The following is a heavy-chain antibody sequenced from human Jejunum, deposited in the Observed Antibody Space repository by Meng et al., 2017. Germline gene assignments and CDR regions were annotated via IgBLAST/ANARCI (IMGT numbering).Heavy chain of an antibody. CDR3: ARSTHSSASE. J-gene: IGHJ4*02. CDR2: VSYDGRNK. V-gene: IGHV3-30*07. D-gene: IGHD6-19*01. CDR1: GFTFTNYA. Sequence: GESLKISCAASGFTFTNYAMHWVRQAPGKGLEWVTVVSYDGRNKYYVDSVKGRFTVSRDNAKSSLYLQMSSLRAEDTAVYYCARSTHSSASEWGQGTLVTVSS.